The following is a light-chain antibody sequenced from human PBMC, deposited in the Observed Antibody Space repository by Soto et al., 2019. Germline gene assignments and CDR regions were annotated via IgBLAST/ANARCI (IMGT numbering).Light chain of an antibody. J-gene: IGKJ1*01. CDR2: GAS. Sequence: EIVMTQSPATLSVSPGERATLSCRASQSVSSNLAWYQQKPGQAPRLLIYGASTRATGIPARFSGSGSGTEFTLTISSLQSEDFAVYYCQQFNNWPPVTFGQGTKVDIK. V-gene: IGKV3-15*01. CDR3: QQFNNWPPVT. CDR1: QSVSSN.